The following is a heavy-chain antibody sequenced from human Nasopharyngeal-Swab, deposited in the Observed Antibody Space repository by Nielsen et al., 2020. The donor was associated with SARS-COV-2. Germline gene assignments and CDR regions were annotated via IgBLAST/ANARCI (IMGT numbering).Heavy chain of an antibody. V-gene: IGHV4-34*01. D-gene: IGHD2-21*01. CDR2: INHSGGT. CDR3: ARAGDIRYYYYGMDV. J-gene: IGHJ6*02. Sequence: WIRQPPGKGLEWIGEINHSGGTNYNPSLKSRVTISVDTSKNQFSLKLGSVTAADTAVYYCARAGDIRYYYYGMDVWGQGTTVTVSS.